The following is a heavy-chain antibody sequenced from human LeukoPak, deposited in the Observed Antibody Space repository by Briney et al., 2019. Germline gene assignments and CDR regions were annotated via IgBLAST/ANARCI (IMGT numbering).Heavy chain of an antibody. D-gene: IGHD1-7*01. CDR2: ISGSGDST. V-gene: IGHV3-23*01. CDR1: GFTFSSYA. CDR3: ARDYWWNYDY. J-gene: IGHJ4*02. Sequence: GGSLRLSCAASGFTFSSYAMSWVRQAPGKGLEWVSAISGSGDSTYYGDSVKGRFTISRDNSKNTLYLQMDSLRAEDTAIYYCARDYWWNYDYWGQGTLVIVSS.